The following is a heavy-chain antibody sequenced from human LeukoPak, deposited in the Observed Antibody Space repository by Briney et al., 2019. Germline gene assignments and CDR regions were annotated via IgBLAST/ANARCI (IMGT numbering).Heavy chain of an antibody. Sequence: SETLSLTCSVSGGSITSYYWSWIRQSPGKGLEWIGHVSDGGSTNYSPSLKGRVSISVDTSKNQFSLNLRFVTAADTAVYFCARASTTFDDWGQGTLVTVSS. CDR1: GGSITSYY. D-gene: IGHD1-14*01. J-gene: IGHJ4*02. CDR3: ARASTTFDD. V-gene: IGHV4-59*01. CDR2: VSDGGST.